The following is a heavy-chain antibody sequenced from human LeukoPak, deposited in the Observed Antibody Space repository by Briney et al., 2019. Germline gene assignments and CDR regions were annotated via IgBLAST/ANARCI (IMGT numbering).Heavy chain of an antibody. CDR3: ARGAYYYDSSGYNWYFDL. V-gene: IGHV4-59*01. CDR2: IYDSGST. J-gene: IGHJ2*01. D-gene: IGHD3-22*01. CDR1: GGSISRYS. Sequence: SETLSLTCTVSGGSISRYSWSWIRQPPGKGLEWIGYIYDSGSTNYNPSLKSRVTISVDTSKKQFSLNLSSVTAADTAVYYCARGAYYYDSSGYNWYFDLWGRGSLVTVSS.